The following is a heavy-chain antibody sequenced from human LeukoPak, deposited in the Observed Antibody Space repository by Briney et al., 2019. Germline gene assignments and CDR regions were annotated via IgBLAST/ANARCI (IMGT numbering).Heavy chain of an antibody. V-gene: IGHV1-2*02. CDR2: INPNSGGT. D-gene: IGHD2-2*01. Sequence: ASVKVSCNASGYTFTGYCMHWVRQAPGQGLEWMGWINPNSGGTDYAQKFQGRVTMTRDTSISTAYMELSRLRSDDTAVYYCARVGYCSSTSCSYFDYWGQGTLVTVSS. J-gene: IGHJ4*02. CDR3: ARVGYCSSTSCSYFDY. CDR1: GYTFTGYC.